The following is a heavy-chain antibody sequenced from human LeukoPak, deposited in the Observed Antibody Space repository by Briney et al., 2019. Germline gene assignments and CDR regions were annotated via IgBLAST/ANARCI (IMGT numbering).Heavy chain of an antibody. CDR1: GGSFSGYY. CDR3: ASRPISGGGYEINYYYHYMDV. Sequence: SETLSLTCAVYGGSFSGYYWSWIRQPPGKGLEWIGEINHSGSTNYNPSLKSRVTISVDTSKNQFSLKLSSVTAADTAVYYCASRPISGGGYEINYYYHYMDVWGSGTTVTVSS. V-gene: IGHV4-34*01. CDR2: INHSGST. J-gene: IGHJ6*03. D-gene: IGHD5-12*01.